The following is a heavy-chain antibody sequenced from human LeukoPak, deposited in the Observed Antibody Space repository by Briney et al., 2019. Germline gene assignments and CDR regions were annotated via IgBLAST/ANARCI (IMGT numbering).Heavy chain of an antibody. CDR2: IYSSGST. CDR1: GDSISSNSYY. CDR3: ALRLFRAGVHGLQR. Sequence: SETLSLTCTVSGDSISSNSYYWSWIRQPAGKGLEWIGRIYSSGSTNYNPSLKSRVTISVDTSKNQFSLKLSSVTAADTAVYFCALRLFRAGVHGLQRWGQGTLVTVSS. D-gene: IGHD2-21*01. J-gene: IGHJ1*01. V-gene: IGHV4-61*02.